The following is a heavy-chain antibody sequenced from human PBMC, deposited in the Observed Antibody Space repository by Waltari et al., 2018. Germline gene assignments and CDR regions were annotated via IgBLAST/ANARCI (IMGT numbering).Heavy chain of an antibody. D-gene: IGHD5-18*01. CDR3: ARDRTAHY. CDR2: IYYSGST. Sequence: KESGPTLVKPTQTLTLTCTFSGFSLSTSGVGVGWIRQPPGKALEWIGYIYYSGSTNYNPSLKSRVTISVDTSKNQFSLKLSSVTAADTAVYYCARDRTAHYWGQGTLVTVSS. V-gene: IGHV4-61*08. CDR1: GFSLSTSGVG. J-gene: IGHJ4*02.